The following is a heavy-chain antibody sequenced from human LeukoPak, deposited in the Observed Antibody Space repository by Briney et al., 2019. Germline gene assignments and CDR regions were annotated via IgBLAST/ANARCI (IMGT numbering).Heavy chain of an antibody. J-gene: IGHJ5*02. Sequence: SETLSLTCAVYGGSFSGYYWSWIRQPPGKGLEWIGEINHSGSTNYNPSLKSRVTISVDTSKNQFSLNLYSVTAADTAVYYCARHYYGSGINWFDPWGQGTLVTVPS. V-gene: IGHV4-34*01. CDR3: ARHYYGSGINWFDP. CDR2: INHSGST. CDR1: GGSFSGYY. D-gene: IGHD3-10*01.